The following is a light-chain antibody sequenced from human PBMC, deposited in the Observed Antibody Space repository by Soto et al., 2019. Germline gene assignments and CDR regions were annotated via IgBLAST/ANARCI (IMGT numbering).Light chain of an antibody. Sequence: QSALTQPPSVSGAPGQRVTISCTGSSSNIGARYDVHWYQQLPGTAPKLLIYDNNNRPSGVPDRFSGSKSGTSASLAITGLQAEDEADYYCQSYDSGLSGYVFGTGTKLTVL. CDR1: SSNIGARYD. V-gene: IGLV1-40*01. CDR3: QSYDSGLSGYV. J-gene: IGLJ1*01. CDR2: DNN.